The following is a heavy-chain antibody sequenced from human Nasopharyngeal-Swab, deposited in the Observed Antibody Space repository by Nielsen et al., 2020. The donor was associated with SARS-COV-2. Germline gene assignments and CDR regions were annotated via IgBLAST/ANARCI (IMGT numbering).Heavy chain of an antibody. Sequence: ASVKVSCKASGYTFTSYYMYWVRQAPGQGLEWMGIINPSGGSTSYAQKFQGRVTMTRDTSTSTVYMELSSLRSEDTAVYYCARKGIGGAFDIWGQGTMVTVSS. D-gene: IGHD4-23*01. CDR2: INPSGGST. V-gene: IGHV1-46*01. CDR1: GYTFTSYY. CDR3: ARKGIGGAFDI. J-gene: IGHJ3*02.